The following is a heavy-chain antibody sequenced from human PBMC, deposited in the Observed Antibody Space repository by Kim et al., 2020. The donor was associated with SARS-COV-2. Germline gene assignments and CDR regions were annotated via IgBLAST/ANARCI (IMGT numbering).Heavy chain of an antibody. D-gene: IGHD5-18*01. Sequence: GGSLRLSCAASGFTFSSYGMHWVRQAPGKGLEWVAVISYDGSNKYYADSVKGRFTISRDNSKNTLYLQMNSLRAEDTAVYYCAKEEGSGYSSGCTYYYYGMDVWGQGTTVTVS. CDR2: ISYDGSNK. CDR1: GFTFSSYG. J-gene: IGHJ6*02. CDR3: AKEEGSGYSSGCTYYYYGMDV. V-gene: IGHV3-30*18.